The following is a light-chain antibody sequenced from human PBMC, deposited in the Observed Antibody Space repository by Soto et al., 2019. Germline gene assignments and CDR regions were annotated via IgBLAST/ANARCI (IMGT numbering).Light chain of an antibody. CDR3: QQYKNWPTLT. CDR2: AAS. CDR1: QSVGSA. V-gene: IGKV3-15*01. Sequence: EIVMTQSPATLSVSPGETATLSCRASQSVGSAVAWYQHKPGQAPRLLIVAASIRATGVPGRFSGGGSGTELTLTISSLQSEDFAVDYCQQYKNWPTLTFGGGTTVEIK. J-gene: IGKJ4*01.